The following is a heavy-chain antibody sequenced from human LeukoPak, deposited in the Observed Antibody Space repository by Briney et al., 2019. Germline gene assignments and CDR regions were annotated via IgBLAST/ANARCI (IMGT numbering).Heavy chain of an antibody. Sequence: GGSLRLSCAASGFTFSNYAMSWVRQAPGKGLEWVSAITGSGGNTYYADSVKRRFTISRDNSKNTLYLQMNSLRAEDTAVYYCAKWGDYDVLTGYYVSDYWGQGTLVTVSS. CDR2: ITGSGGNT. V-gene: IGHV3-23*01. CDR1: GFTFSNYA. D-gene: IGHD3-9*01. CDR3: AKWGDYDVLTGYYVSDY. J-gene: IGHJ4*02.